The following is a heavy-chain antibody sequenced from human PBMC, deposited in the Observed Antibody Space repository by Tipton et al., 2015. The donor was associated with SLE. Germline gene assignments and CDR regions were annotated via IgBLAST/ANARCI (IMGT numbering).Heavy chain of an antibody. CDR2: IAFDGNFQ. CDR3: ARGRDLVGSTKSPPDD. V-gene: IGHV3-30*04. D-gene: IGHD2-15*01. J-gene: IGHJ4*02. CDR1: GFTFSNYA. Sequence: SLRLSCAASGFTFSNYAMHWVRQAPGEGLEWVAVIAFDGNFQNYADSVKGRFTISRDNPKNTPYLQINSLRVEDTSVYYCARGRDLVGSTKSPPDDWGQGTLVTVSS.